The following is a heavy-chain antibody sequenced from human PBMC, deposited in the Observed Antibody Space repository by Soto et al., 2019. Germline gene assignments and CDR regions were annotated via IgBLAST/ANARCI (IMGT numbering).Heavy chain of an antibody. Sequence: QVTLQESGPVLVKPTETLTLTCTVSGFSLSNARMGVTWIRQPPGRALEWLAHIFSSDEKSYITSLEGRLTISKDTSKSQVVLIMTNMDPVDTATYYCARIVRYFGELETYNWFDPWGQGTLVTVSS. V-gene: IGHV2-26*01. J-gene: IGHJ5*02. D-gene: IGHD3-10*01. CDR3: ARIVRYFGELETYNWFDP. CDR2: IFSSDEK. CDR1: GFSLSNARMG.